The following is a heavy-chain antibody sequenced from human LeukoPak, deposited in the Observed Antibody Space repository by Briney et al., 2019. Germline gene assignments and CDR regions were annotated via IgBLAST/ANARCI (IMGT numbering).Heavy chain of an antibody. Sequence: SGTLSLTCGVSGGSISNTNWWSWVRQPPGQGLEWIGETSLTGLTHYNPSLESRVTVSLDKSKNQLSLNLTSVTAADTAVYYCSRENGAFSPFGYWGQGTLVTVLS. J-gene: IGHJ4*02. CDR2: TSLTGLT. V-gene: IGHV4-4*02. D-gene: IGHD2-8*01. CDR1: GGSISNTNW. CDR3: SRENGAFSPFGY.